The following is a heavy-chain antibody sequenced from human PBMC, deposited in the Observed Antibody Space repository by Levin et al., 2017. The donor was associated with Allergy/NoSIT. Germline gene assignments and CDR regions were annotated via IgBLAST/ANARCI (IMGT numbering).Heavy chain of an antibody. J-gene: IGHJ4*02. CDR3: AREPGYHV. CDR1: GGSFSSHA. Sequence: GGSLRLSCKASGGSFSSHAIHWVRQAPGLGIQWMGRIIPQFATPNYAQQFQGRVTISADTSTKTVEMEVRNLRYEDTAVYYCAREPGYHVWGQGTQVTVSA. D-gene: IGHD2-15*01. V-gene: IGHV1-69*06. CDR2: IIPQFATP.